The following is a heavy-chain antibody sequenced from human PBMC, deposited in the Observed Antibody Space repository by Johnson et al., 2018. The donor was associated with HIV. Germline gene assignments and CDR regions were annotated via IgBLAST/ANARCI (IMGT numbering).Heavy chain of an antibody. CDR2: ISTSGGTL. J-gene: IGHJ3*01. CDR1: GFIFNDYY. CDR3: ARRMVGGYHARDF. V-gene: IGHV3-11*04. D-gene: IGHD3-10*01. Sequence: QEQLVESGGGLVKAGGSLRLSCAASGFIFNDYYMSWIRQAPGKGLESLSYISTSGGTLYYADSVKDRFTIFRDNAKSSLYLQMNSQRVEDTAIYYCARRMVGGYHARDFWGQGTVVSVPS.